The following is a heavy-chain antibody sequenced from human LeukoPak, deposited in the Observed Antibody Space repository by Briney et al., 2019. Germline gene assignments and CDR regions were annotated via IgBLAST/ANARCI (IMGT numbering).Heavy chain of an antibody. CDR3: ASYSYGFGDNWFDP. CDR2: IYYSGST. J-gene: IGHJ5*02. V-gene: IGHV4-39*01. CDR1: GGSISSSSYY. Sequence: PSETLSLTCTVSGGSISSSSYYWGWIRQPPGKGLEWIGSIYYSGSTYYNPSLKSRVTISVDTSKNQLSLKLSSVTAADTAVYYCASYSYGFGDNWFDPWGQGTLVTVSS. D-gene: IGHD5-18*01.